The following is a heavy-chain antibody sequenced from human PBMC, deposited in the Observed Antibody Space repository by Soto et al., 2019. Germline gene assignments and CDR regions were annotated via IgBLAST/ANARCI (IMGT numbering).Heavy chain of an antibody. Sequence: ASVKVSCKASGYTFTSYGISWVRQAPGQGLEWMGWISAYNGNTNYAQKLQGRVTMTTDTSTSTAYMELRSLRSDDTAVYYCARDRYFDWLLYHDYWGQGTLVTVSS. J-gene: IGHJ4*02. CDR1: GYTFTSYG. V-gene: IGHV1-18*01. D-gene: IGHD3-9*01. CDR3: ARDRYFDWLLYHDY. CDR2: ISAYNGNT.